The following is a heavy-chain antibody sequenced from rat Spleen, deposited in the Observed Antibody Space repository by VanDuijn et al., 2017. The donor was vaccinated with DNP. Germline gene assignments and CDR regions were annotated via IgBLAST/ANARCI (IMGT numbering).Heavy chain of an antibody. V-gene: IGHV5-58*01. D-gene: IGHD1-10*01. CDR2: INTDGSST. CDR3: ATNNYFDY. Sequence: EVQLVETGGGLVQPGRSLKLSCVVSGFTFSSYWMFWIRQAPGKGLEWVASINTDGSSTHYLDSVKGRFTISRDNAKNTQYLQMDSLRSEDTATYYCATNNYFDYWGQGVMVTVSS. J-gene: IGHJ2*01. CDR1: GFTFSSYW.